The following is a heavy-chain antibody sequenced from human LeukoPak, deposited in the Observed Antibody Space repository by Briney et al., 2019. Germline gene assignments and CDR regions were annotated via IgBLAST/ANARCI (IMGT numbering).Heavy chain of an antibody. CDR3: ARDRSPYYDFWSGYSGPYYGMDV. CDR1: GYTFTSYG. J-gene: IGHJ6*02. D-gene: IGHD3-3*01. Sequence: ASVKVSCKASGYTFTSYGISWVRQAPGQGLEWMGWISAYNGNTNYAQKLQGRVTTTTDTSTSTAYMELRSLRSDDTAVYYCARDRSPYYDFWSGYSGPYYGMDVWGQGTTVTVSS. CDR2: ISAYNGNT. V-gene: IGHV1-18*01.